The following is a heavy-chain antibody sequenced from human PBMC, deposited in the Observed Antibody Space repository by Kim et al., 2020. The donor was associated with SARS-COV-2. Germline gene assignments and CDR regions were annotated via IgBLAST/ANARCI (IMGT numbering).Heavy chain of an antibody. CDR1: GYTFTSYY. CDR2: INPSGGST. D-gene: IGHD6-13*01. J-gene: IGHJ5*02. Sequence: ASVKVSCKASGYTFTSYYMHWVRQAPGQGLEWMGIINPSGGSTSYAQKFQGRVTMTRDTSTSTVYMELSSLRSEDTAVYYCARDCGSIAAAGSGNWFDPWGQGTLVTVSS. CDR3: ARDCGSIAAAGSGNWFDP. V-gene: IGHV1-46*01.